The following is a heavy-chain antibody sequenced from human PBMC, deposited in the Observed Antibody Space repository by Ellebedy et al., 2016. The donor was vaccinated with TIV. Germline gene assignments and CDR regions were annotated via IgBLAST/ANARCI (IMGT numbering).Heavy chain of an antibody. V-gene: IGHV3-7*01. CDR3: ARRGSYGDYAVQVNNWFDS. CDR2: IYQDGSAK. Sequence: PGGSLRLSSTASGFSFRNYWMGWVRQAPGKGLEWVANIYQDGSAKYVVDSVKGRFTISRDNAKNSLYLQMNSLRVEDTAVYYCARRGSYGDYAVQVNNWFDSWGQGTLVTV. J-gene: IGHJ5*01. D-gene: IGHD4-17*01. CDR1: GFSFRNYW.